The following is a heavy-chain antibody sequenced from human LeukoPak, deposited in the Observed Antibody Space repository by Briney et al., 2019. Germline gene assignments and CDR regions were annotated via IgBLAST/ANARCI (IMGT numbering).Heavy chain of an antibody. CDR2: IYSGGST. J-gene: IGHJ4*02. D-gene: IGHD3-3*01. V-gene: IGHV3-66*02. Sequence: PGASLRLSCAASGFTFSNYAMSWVRQAPGKGLEWVSVIYSGGSTYYADSVKGRFTISRDNSKNTLYLQMNSLRAEDTAVYYCARVYDFWSGYFDYWGQGTLVTVSS. CDR3: ARVYDFWSGYFDY. CDR1: GFTFSNYA.